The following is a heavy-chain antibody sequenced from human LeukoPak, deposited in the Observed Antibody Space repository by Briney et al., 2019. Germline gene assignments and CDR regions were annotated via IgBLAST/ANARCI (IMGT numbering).Heavy chain of an antibody. CDR2: IWHDASHT. Sequence: GSLRLSCAASGFSFSTYAMHWVRQAPGKGLEWVALIWHDASHTFYTDSVKGRFTISRHHSKNTVYLQMNSLRGEATAVYYCAREIFGSGSYPNYWGQGTLLTVS. D-gene: IGHD3-10*01. J-gene: IGHJ4*02. CDR1: GFSFSTYA. CDR3: AREIFGSGSYPNY. V-gene: IGHV3-33*01.